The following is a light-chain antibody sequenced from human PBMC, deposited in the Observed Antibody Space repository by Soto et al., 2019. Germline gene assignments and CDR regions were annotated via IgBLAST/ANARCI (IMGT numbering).Light chain of an antibody. Sequence: QSALTQPASVSGSPGQSITISCTGTSSDIGSYNYVSWYQHHPRKAPKLRIYEVNNRPSGVSNRFSGSKSGNTASLTISGLQAEDEADYYCISYATSRTLEVFGGGTKLAVL. CDR2: EVN. V-gene: IGLV2-14*01. J-gene: IGLJ3*02. CDR3: ISYATSRTLEV. CDR1: SSDIGSYNY.